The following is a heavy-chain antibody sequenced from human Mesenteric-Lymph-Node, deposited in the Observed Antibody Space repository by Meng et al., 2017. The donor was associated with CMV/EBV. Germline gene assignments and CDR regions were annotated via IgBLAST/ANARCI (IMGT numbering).Heavy chain of an antibody. CDR2: IYYSGST. CDR1: GGSISSYY. D-gene: IGHD3-3*01. V-gene: IGHV4-59*01. Sequence: SETLSLTCTVSGGSISSYYWSWIRQPPGKGLEWIGYIYYSGSTNYNPSLKSRVTISVDTSKNQFSLKLSSVTAADTAVYYCARGGYDFWSGYYSSTENLFDYWGQGTRVTVSS. J-gene: IGHJ4*02. CDR3: ARGGYDFWSGYYSSTENLFDY.